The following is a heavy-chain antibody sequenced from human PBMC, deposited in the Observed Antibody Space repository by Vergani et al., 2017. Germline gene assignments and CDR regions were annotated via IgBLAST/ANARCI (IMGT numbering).Heavy chain of an antibody. V-gene: IGHV1-69*01. D-gene: IGHD3-10*01. J-gene: IGHJ6*02. CDR2: IIPIFGTA. CDR3: ARPEDGSGSYSYYYYYYGMDV. CDR1: GYTFTNYA. Sequence: QVQLVQSGSEVKKPGASVKVSCRASGYTFTNYALNWVRQAPGQGLEWMGGIIPIFGTANYAQKFQGRVTITADESTSTAYMELSSLRSEDTAVYYCARPEDGSGSYSYYYYYYGMDVWGQGTTVTVSS.